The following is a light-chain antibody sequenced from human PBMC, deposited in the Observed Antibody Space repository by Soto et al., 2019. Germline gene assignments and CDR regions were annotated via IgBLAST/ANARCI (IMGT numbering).Light chain of an antibody. V-gene: IGLV1-44*01. Sequence: QSVLTQPPSASGTPGQRVTISCSGSRSNIGSNLVNWYQQLLGTAPKLLMYNNNQRPSGVPDRFSGSKSGTSASLAISGLQSEDEADYHCAAWDDSMNGLVFGGGTKVTVL. CDR2: NNN. CDR1: RSNIGSNL. CDR3: AAWDDSMNGLV. J-gene: IGLJ3*02.